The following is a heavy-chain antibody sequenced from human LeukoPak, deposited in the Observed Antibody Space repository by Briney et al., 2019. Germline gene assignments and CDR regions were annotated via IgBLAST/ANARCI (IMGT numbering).Heavy chain of an antibody. V-gene: IGHV1-2*02. J-gene: IGHJ4*02. CDR2: INPNSGGT. Sequence: ASVKVSCKASGYTFTGYYIHWVRQAPGQGLEWMGWINPNSGGTNYAQKFQGRVTMTRDTSISTAYMELSRLRSDDTAVYYCARDWVVPAAIIDWGQGTLVTVSS. CDR3: ARDWVVPAAIID. D-gene: IGHD2-2*01. CDR1: GYTFTGYY.